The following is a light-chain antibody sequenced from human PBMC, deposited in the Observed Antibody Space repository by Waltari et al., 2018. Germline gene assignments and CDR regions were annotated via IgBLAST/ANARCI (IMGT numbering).Light chain of an antibody. J-gene: IGKJ2*01. CDR2: DTS. V-gene: IGKV1-33*01. CDR1: QGIIKY. Sequence: DIQMTQSPSSLPASVVDRVTVTCQASQGIIKYLNWYQQKPGKARKLLIYDTSNLETGVPSRFSGSGSGTDFNFTISSLQPEDIATYYCQQYHNLPYTFGQGTKLEIK. CDR3: QQYHNLPYT.